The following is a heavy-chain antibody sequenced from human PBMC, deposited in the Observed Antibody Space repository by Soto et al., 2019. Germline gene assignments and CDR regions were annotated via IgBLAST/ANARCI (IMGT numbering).Heavy chain of an antibody. CDR3: VKSRDGYKYLDS. CDR1: GFIFSNHA. J-gene: IGHJ4*02. Sequence: QVQLVESGGGVVQPGRSLRLSCAASGFIFSNHAMHWVCQAPGKGLEWVAVTSYDGSNKYYADSVKGRLTISRDNSKNTLYLQMNSLRVEDTAVYYCVKSRDGYKYLDSWGQGTLVTVSS. CDR2: TSYDGSNK. D-gene: IGHD5-12*01. V-gene: IGHV3-30*18.